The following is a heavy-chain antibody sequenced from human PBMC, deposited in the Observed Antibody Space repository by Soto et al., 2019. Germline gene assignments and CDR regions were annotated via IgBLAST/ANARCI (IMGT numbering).Heavy chain of an antibody. J-gene: IGHJ4*02. CDR2: ISWDGETT. V-gene: IGHV3-43*01. CDR1: GFTFDDHN. Sequence: EVHLVESGGVAVKPGGSLRLSCAASGFTFDDHNMHWIRQGPGKGLEWVSLISWDGETTFYADSVKGRFTVSRDNTRNFLYLQMSALTTEDSGLYYGASSQGDYWGQGPLVTVAS. CDR3: ASSQGDY.